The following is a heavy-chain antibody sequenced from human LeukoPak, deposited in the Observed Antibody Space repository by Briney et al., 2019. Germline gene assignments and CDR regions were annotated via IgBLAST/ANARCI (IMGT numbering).Heavy chain of an antibody. CDR1: GYTFTSYD. J-gene: IGHJ6*03. V-gene: IGHV1-8*03. D-gene: IGHD2-2*01. CDR2: MNPNSGNT. Sequence: ASVKVSCKASGYTFTSYDINWVRQATGQGLEWMGWMNPNSGNTGYAQKFQGRVTITRNTSISTAYMELSSLRSEDTAVYYCAREGGYCSSTSCYLLGYYYYYMDVWGKGTTVTVSS. CDR3: AREGGYCSSTSCYLLGYYYYYMDV.